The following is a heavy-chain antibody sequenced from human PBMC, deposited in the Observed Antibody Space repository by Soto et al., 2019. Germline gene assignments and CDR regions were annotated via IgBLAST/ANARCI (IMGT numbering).Heavy chain of an antibody. J-gene: IGHJ3*02. CDR2: INPNSGGT. CDR3: ARDPSGIAVAANAFDI. D-gene: IGHD6-19*01. Sequence: ASVKVSCKASGYTFTGYYMHWGRQAPGQGLEWMGWINPNSGGTNYAQKFQGRVTMTRDTSISTAYMELSRLRSDDTAVYYCARDPSGIAVAANAFDIWGQGTMVTVSS. V-gene: IGHV1-2*02. CDR1: GYTFTGYY.